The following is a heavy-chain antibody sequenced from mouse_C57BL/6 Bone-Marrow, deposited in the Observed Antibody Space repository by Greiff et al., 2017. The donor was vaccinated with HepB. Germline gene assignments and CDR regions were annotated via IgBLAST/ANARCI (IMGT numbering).Heavy chain of an antibody. V-gene: IGHV5-17*01. CDR2: ISSGSSTI. CDR3: ARDYGSSYFYWYFDV. Sequence: VQLQQSGGGLVKPGGSLKLSCAASGFTFSDYGMHWVRQAPEKGLEWVAYISSGSSTIYYADTVKGRFTFSRDNAKNTLFLQMTSLMSEDTAMYYCARDYGSSYFYWYFDVWGTGTTVTVAS. J-gene: IGHJ1*03. D-gene: IGHD1-1*01. CDR1: GFTFSDYG.